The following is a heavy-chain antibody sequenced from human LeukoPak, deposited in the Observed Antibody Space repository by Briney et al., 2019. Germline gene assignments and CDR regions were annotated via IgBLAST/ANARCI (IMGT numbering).Heavy chain of an antibody. Sequence: GGSLRLSCAASGFTVSSNYMSWVRQAPGKGLEWVSYISSSSSTIYYADSVKGRFTISRDNAKNSLYLQMNSLRAEDTAVYYCARARGGFDPWGQGTLVTVSS. CDR2: ISSSSSTI. D-gene: IGHD3-10*01. J-gene: IGHJ5*02. V-gene: IGHV3-48*04. CDR3: ARARGGFDP. CDR1: GFTVSSNY.